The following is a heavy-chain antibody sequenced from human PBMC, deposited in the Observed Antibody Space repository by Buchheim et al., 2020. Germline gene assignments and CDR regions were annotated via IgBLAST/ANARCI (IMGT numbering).Heavy chain of an antibody. CDR3: AKGDSLDY. CDR1: EFTFSTYW. CDR2: IKQDGSEK. V-gene: IGHV3-7*01. J-gene: IGHJ4*02. D-gene: IGHD2-21*02. Sequence: EVQLVQSGGGLVQPGGSLRLSCAASEFTFSTYWMSWVRQAPGKGLEWVANIKQDGSEKYYVDSVKGRFTISRDNDKKSVYLQMNSLRAEDTAVYYCAKGDSLDYWGQGTL.